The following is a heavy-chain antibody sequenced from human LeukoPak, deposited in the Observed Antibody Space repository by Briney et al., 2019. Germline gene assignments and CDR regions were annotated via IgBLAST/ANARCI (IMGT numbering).Heavy chain of an antibody. Sequence: PGRSLRLSCAASGFTFSSYAMHWVRQAPGKGLEWVAVISYDGSNKYYADSVKGRFTISRDNSKNTLYLQMNSLRAEDTAVHYCARDQSSGLIDYWGQGTLVTVSS. CDR3: ARDQSSGLIDY. CDR1: GFTFSSYA. CDR2: ISYDGSNK. V-gene: IGHV3-30-3*01. J-gene: IGHJ4*02. D-gene: IGHD6-19*01.